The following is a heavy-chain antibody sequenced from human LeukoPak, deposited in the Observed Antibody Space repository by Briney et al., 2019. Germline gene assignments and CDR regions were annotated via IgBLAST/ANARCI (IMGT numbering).Heavy chain of an antibody. D-gene: IGHD3/OR15-3a*01. CDR3: GRGRNYAFDLDS. CDR2: KYYSGST. CDR1: GVSINTCCYY. Sequence: PSETLPLTCAISGVSINTCCYYWSWIRQPPGKGLEWIGYKYYSGSTRYNSSLRSRLTISLDTSKNQFSLRLSSVTAADTAVYYWGRGRNYAFDLDSWGPGTLVIVSS. J-gene: IGHJ4*02. V-gene: IGHV4-61*01.